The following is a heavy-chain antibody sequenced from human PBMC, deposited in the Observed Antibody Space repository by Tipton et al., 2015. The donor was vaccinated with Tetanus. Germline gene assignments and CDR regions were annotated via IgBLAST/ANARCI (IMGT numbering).Heavy chain of an antibody. V-gene: IGHV4-59*01. D-gene: IGHD3-22*01. J-gene: IGHJ5*01. CDR1: DGSLGTFY. Sequence: LRLSCTVSDGSLGTFYWTWIRQPPGRGLEWIGYISYGGSAKYNPSLKSRLTISVDTSRAQFSLKLRSVTAADTAVYYCAKGAARYYYDLSLPTWGHGTLVTVSS. CDR3: AKGAARYYYDLSLPT. CDR2: ISYGGSA.